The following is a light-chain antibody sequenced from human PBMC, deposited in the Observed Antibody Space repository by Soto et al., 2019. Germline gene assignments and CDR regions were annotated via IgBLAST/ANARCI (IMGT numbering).Light chain of an antibody. CDR1: TGAVTSGHY. CDR3: LLSYHGARLRVV. J-gene: IGLJ2*01. CDR2: DTY. V-gene: IGLV7-46*01. Sequence: QSVVTQEPSLSVSPGGTVTLTCGSSTGAVTSGHYPYWFQQKPGQAPRTLIYDTYNKYSWTPARFSGSLLGGKGALTLSGAQPEDEADYYCLLSYHGARLRVVFGGGTKLTVL.